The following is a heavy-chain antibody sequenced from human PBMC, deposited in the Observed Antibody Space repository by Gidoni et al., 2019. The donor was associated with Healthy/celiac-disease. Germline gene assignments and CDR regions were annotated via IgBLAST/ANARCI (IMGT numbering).Heavy chain of an antibody. J-gene: IGHJ6*02. CDR2: LYYSGST. D-gene: IGHD6-13*01. CDR3: AISPLVYYYYGMDV. Sequence: QVQLQESGPGLVKPSQTLSLTCTVSGGSISSGGYYWSWIRQHPGKGLEWIGYLYYSGSTYYNPSLKSRVTISVDTSKNQFSLKLSSVTAADTAVYYCAISPLVYYYYGMDVWGQGTTVTVSS. V-gene: IGHV4-31*03. CDR1: GGSISSGGYY.